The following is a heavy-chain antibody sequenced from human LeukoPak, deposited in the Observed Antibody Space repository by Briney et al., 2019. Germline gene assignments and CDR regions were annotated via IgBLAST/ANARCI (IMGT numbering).Heavy chain of an antibody. V-gene: IGHV1-8*01. CDR1: GYTFTSYD. D-gene: IGHD3-22*01. Sequence: ASVKVSCKASGYTFTSYDINWVRQATGQGLEWMGWMNPNSGNTGYAQKFQGRVTMTRNTSISTAYMDLSSLRSEDTAVYYCARVKKYYDSSGFYYYYYYMDVWGKGTTVTVSS. CDR2: MNPNSGNT. CDR3: ARVKKYYDSSGFYYYYYYMDV. J-gene: IGHJ6*03.